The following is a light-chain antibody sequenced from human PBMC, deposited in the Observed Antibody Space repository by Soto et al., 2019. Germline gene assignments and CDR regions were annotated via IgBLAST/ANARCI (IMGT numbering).Light chain of an antibody. Sequence: EIVLTQSPANLSLSPGERATLSCRASQSVSTYLAWYQQKPGQTPRLLIYDASNRATGIPARFSGSGSGTDFTLTIISLEPEDFAVYYCQQRSHWPTFGQGTKLEI. V-gene: IGKV3-11*01. CDR1: QSVSTY. CDR2: DAS. J-gene: IGKJ2*01. CDR3: QQRSHWPT.